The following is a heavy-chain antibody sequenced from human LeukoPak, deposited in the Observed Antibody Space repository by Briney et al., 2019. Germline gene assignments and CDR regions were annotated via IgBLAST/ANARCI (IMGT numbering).Heavy chain of an antibody. CDR1: GFTFNDYI. D-gene: IGHD3-3*01. J-gene: IGHJ6*02. Sequence: GRSLRLSCAASGFTFNDYIIHWVRQAPGKGLEWVALISYDGSSEYYADSVKGRFTISRDNSKNTLYLQMNSLRVEDTAVYYCARKGGSRFLGRYKYYGLDVWGQGTTVTVS. CDR3: ARKGGSRFLGRYKYYGLDV. V-gene: IGHV3-30*04. CDR2: ISYDGSSE.